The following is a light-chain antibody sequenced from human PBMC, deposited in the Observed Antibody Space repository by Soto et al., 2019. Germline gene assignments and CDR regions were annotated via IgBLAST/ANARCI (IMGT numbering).Light chain of an antibody. CDR2: GAS. Sequence: EIVLTQSPGALSLSPGERATLSCRASQSVSSSYLAWYQQKPGQAPRLLIYGASGMATGIPDRFSGSGSGTDFTLTISRLEPEDSAVYYCQQYGSSYTFGQGTKLEIK. V-gene: IGKV3-20*01. CDR3: QQYGSSYT. CDR1: QSVSSSY. J-gene: IGKJ2*01.